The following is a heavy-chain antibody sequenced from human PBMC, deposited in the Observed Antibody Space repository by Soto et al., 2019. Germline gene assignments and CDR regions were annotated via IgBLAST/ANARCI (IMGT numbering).Heavy chain of an antibody. CDR1: GGSISSGGYY. CDR2: IYYSGST. J-gene: IGHJ4*02. Sequence: SETPSLTCTVSGGSISSGGYYWSWILQHPGKGLEWIGYIYYSGSTYHNPSLKSRVTISVDTSNNQFALKLSSVTAADTAVYYRAREDTAMVTLFDYWGQGTRVTVSA. D-gene: IGHD5-18*01. V-gene: IGHV4-31*03. CDR3: AREDTAMVTLFDY.